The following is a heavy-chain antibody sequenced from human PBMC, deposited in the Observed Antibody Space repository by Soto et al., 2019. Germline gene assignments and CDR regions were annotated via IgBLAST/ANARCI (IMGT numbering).Heavy chain of an antibody. CDR1: GYTFTSYG. CDR2: ISAYNGNT. J-gene: IGHJ3*02. CDR3: ASTNDFWSGYSAFDI. D-gene: IGHD3-3*01. V-gene: IGHV1-18*01. Sequence: ASVKVSCKASGYTFTSYGISWVRQAPGQGLEWMGWISAYNGNTNYAQKLQGRVTMTTDTSTSTAYMELRSLRSDDTAVYYCASTNDFWSGYSAFDIWGQGTMVTVS.